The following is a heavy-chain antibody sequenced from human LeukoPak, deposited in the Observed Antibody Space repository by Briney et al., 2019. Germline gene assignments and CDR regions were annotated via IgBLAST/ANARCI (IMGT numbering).Heavy chain of an antibody. CDR3: AKDRGSSQETFDY. V-gene: IGHV3-30-3*01. J-gene: IGHJ4*02. D-gene: IGHD2-15*01. CDR2: ISYDGSNK. Sequence: GRSLRLSCAASGFTFSSYAMHWVRQAPGKGLKWVAVISYDGSNKYYADSVKGRFTISRDNSKNTLYLQMSSLRAEDTAVYHCAKDRGSSQETFDYWGQGTLVTVSS. CDR1: GFTFSSYA.